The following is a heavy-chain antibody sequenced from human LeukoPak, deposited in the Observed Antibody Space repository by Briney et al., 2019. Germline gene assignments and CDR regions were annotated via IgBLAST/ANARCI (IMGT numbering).Heavy chain of an antibody. Sequence: ASVKVSCKVSGYTLTELSMHWVRQAPGQGLEWMGWISAYNGNTNYAQKLQGRVTMTTDTSTSTAYMELRSLRSDDTAVYYCARCLPMEPLDYWGQGTLVTVSS. J-gene: IGHJ4*02. V-gene: IGHV1-18*01. CDR2: ISAYNGNT. CDR3: ARCLPMEPLDY. CDR1: GYTLTELS. D-gene: IGHD1-1*01.